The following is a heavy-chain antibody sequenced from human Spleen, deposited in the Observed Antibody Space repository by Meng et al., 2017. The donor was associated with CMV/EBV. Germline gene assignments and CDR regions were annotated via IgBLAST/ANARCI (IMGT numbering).Heavy chain of an antibody. D-gene: IGHD3-3*01. CDR3: VTMFLEWSDYYGMDV. V-gene: IGHV3-19*01. J-gene: IGHJ6*02. CDR2: VSWNGSRT. CDR1: GFTFSNSD. Sequence: GGSLRLSCAASGFTFSNSDMNWVRQAPGKGLEWVSGVSWNGSRTHYADSVKGRFIISRDNSRNFLYQQMNSLRPEDMAVYYCVTMFLEWSDYYGMDVWGQGTTVTVSS.